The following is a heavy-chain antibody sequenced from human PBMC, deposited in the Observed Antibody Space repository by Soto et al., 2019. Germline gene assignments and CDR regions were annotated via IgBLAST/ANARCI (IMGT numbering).Heavy chain of an antibody. Sequence: QVQLLQSGAEVRKPGASVSISCKASGYIFSHYYMSWVRQAPGQGLEWMGKINPDGGATTFARNFQGRLTLTSDASTGTAYIQLTGLTSDDTAVYYCARGRRYTFWGKGTLVSVSS. D-gene: IGHD1-1*01. CDR3: ARGRRYTF. CDR1: GYIFSHYY. J-gene: IGHJ4*02. V-gene: IGHV1-46*01. CDR2: INPDGGAT.